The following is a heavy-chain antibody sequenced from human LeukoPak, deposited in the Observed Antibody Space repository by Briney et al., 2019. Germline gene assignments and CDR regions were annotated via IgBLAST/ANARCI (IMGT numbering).Heavy chain of an antibody. V-gene: IGHV3-9*01. CDR2: ISWNSGSV. J-gene: IGHJ4*02. CDR3: AKDVYCSGGYCYSGLDY. CDR1: GFTFDDYA. Sequence: PGGSLRLSCAAPGFTFDDYAMHWVRQAPGKGLEWVSGISWNSGSVDYADSVKGRFTISRDNAKNSLYLQMNSLRAEDTALYYCAKDVYCSGGYCYSGLDYWGQGTLVTVSS. D-gene: IGHD2-15*01.